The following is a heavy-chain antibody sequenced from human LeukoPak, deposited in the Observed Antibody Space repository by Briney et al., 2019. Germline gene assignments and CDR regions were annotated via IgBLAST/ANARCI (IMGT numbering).Heavy chain of an antibody. CDR1: GYTFTSYY. J-gene: IGHJ4*02. Sequence: ASVTVSCKASGYTFTSYYMHWVRQAPGQGLEWMGIINPSGGSTSYAQKFQGRVTMTRDTPTSTVYMELSSLRSEDTAVYYCARPLRRDDLFDYWGQGTLVTVSS. CDR2: INPSGGST. V-gene: IGHV1-46*01. D-gene: IGHD5-24*01. CDR3: ARPLRRDDLFDY.